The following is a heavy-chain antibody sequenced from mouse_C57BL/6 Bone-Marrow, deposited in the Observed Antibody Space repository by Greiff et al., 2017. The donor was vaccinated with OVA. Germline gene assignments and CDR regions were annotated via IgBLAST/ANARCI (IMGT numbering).Heavy chain of an antibody. Sequence: SGAELVRPGASVKLSCTASGFNIKDDYMHWVKQRPEQGLEWIGWIDPENGDTEYASKFQGKATITADTSSNTAYLQLSSLTSADTAVYYCTTRWLLLFDYWGQGTTLTVSS. CDR2: IDPENGDT. D-gene: IGHD2-3*01. CDR1: GFNIKDDY. V-gene: IGHV14-4*01. J-gene: IGHJ2*01. CDR3: TTRWLLLFDY.